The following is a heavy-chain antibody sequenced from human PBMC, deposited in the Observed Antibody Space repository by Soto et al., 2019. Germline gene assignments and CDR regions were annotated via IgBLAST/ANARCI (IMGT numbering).Heavy chain of an antibody. CDR3: ARGAFGPNWFDP. V-gene: IGHV1-69*06. CDR1: GGTFSSYA. Sequence: SVKVSCKASGGTFSSYAISWVRQAPGQGLEWMGGIIPIFGTANYAQKFQGRVTITADKSTSTAYMELSSLRSEDTAVYYCARGAFGPNWFDPWGQGTPVTVSS. J-gene: IGHJ5*02. CDR2: IIPIFGTA. D-gene: IGHD3-16*01.